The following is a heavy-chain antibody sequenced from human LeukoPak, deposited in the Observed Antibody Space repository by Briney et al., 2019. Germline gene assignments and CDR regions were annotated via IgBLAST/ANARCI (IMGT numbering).Heavy chain of an antibody. V-gene: IGHV3-49*04. CDR1: GFTFGDYA. D-gene: IGHD3-16*01. J-gene: IGHJ4*02. CDR2: IRSKAYGGTT. Sequence: GGSLRLSCTASGFTFGDYAMSWVRQAPGKGLEWVGFIRSKAYGGTTEYAASVKGRFTTSRDDSKSIAYLQMNSLKTEDTAVYYCTRVTSPYDYGDYWGQGTLVTVSS. CDR3: TRVTSPYDYGDY.